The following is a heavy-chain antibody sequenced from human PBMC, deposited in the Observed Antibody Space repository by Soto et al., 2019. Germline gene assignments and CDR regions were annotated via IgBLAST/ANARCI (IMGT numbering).Heavy chain of an antibody. J-gene: IGHJ4*02. CDR1: GFTVSSNY. CDR3: ARGRDYSNYAEYYFDY. D-gene: IGHD4-4*01. V-gene: IGHV3-53*01. CDR2: IYSGGST. Sequence: VVSLRLSCAASGFTVSSNYMSWVRQAPGKGLEWVSVIYSGGSTYYADSVKGRFTISRDNSKNTLYLQMNSLRAEDTAVYYCARGRDYSNYAEYYFDYWGQGTLVTVSS.